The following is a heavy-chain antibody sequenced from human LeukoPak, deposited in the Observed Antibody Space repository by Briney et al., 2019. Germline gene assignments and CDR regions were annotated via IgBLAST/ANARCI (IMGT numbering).Heavy chain of an antibody. Sequence: GGSLRLSCSASGFTFSSYAMHWVRQAPGKGLEYVSAISSNGGSTYYADSVKGRFAISRDNSKNTLYLQMSSLRAEDTAVYYCVKDPEYGDLSYYFDYWGQGTLVTISS. CDR3: VKDPEYGDLSYYFDY. CDR2: ISSNGGST. V-gene: IGHV3-64D*06. D-gene: IGHD4-17*01. CDR1: GFTFSSYA. J-gene: IGHJ4*02.